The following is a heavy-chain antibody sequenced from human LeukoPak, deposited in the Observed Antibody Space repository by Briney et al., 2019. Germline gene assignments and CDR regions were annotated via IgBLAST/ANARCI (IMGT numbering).Heavy chain of an antibody. D-gene: IGHD3-9*01. CDR1: GFTFDDYA. CDR3: ARASGIVRYFDWLPKYYFDY. J-gene: IGHJ4*02. Sequence: GGSLRLSCAASGFTFDDYATHWVRQAPGKGLEWVSGISWNSGSIGYADSVKGRFTISRDNAKNSLYLQMNSLRAEDTAVYYCARASGIVRYFDWLPKYYFDYWGQGTLVTVSS. CDR2: ISWNSGSI. V-gene: IGHV3-9*01.